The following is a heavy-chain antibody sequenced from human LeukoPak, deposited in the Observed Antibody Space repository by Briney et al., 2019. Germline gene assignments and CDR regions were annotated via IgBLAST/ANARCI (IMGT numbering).Heavy chain of an antibody. D-gene: IGHD2/OR15-2a*01. J-gene: IGHJ5*02. CDR1: GYTLTELS. V-gene: IGHV1-24*01. Sequence: ASVKVSCKVSGYTLTELSMHWVRQAPGKGLEWMGGFDPEDGETIYAQKFQGRVTITTDESTSTAYMELSSLRSEDTAVYYCARDVVREAWFDPWGQGTLVTVSS. CDR3: ARDVVREAWFDP. CDR2: FDPEDGET.